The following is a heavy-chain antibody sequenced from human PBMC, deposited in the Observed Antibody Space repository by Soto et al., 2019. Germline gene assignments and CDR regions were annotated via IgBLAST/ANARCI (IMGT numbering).Heavy chain of an antibody. CDR2: ISPSGDT. CDR1: GFTFSSYA. J-gene: IGHJ4*02. Sequence: EVQLLESGGGLEQPGGSLRLSCAASGFTFSSYALSWVRQAPGRGLEWVSTISPSGDTYYADSVKGRFTLSRDNSKNTVYLEMNSLKAEDTARYFCARSGSYSWLPYWGQGTLVTVSS. CDR3: ARSGSYSWLPY. V-gene: IGHV3-23*01. D-gene: IGHD1-26*01.